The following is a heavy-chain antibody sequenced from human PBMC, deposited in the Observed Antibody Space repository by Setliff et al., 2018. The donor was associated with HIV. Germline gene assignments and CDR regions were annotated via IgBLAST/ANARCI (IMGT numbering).Heavy chain of an antibody. Sequence: GGSLRLSCAASGFTFSDHYMDWVRQAPGKGLVWVSRINSDDSITSYADSVRGRFTISRDNAKNTLYLQMNSLRAEDTAVYYCAAPDSSGYYYHYYMDVWGKGTTVTVSS. CDR2: INSDDSIT. J-gene: IGHJ6*03. D-gene: IGHD3-22*01. CDR3: AAPDSSGYYYHYYMDV. V-gene: IGHV3-74*01. CDR1: GFTFSDHY.